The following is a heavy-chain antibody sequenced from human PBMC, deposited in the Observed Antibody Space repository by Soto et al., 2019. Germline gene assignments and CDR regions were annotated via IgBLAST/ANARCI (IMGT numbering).Heavy chain of an antibody. J-gene: IGHJ4*02. V-gene: IGHV1-46*01. CDR3: ARATRSGSPHFDH. Sequence: ASVKVSCKGAGYTFSNYYMHWVRQAPGQGLEWMGIINPSGDSTSYAQEFQGRVTMTREASTSTLYMELSSLRSEDTAVYYCARATRSGSPHFDHWGQGTLVTVSS. CDR1: GYTFSNYY. CDR2: INPSGDST. D-gene: IGHD5-12*01.